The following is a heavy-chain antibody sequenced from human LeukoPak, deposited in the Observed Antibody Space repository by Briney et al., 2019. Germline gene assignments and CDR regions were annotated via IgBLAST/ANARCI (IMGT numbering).Heavy chain of an antibody. D-gene: IGHD3-9*01. CDR2: INPNSGGT. Sequence: ASVKVSCKASGYTFSNYGISWVRQAPGQGLEWMGWINPNSGGTNYAQKFQGWVTMTRDTSISTAYMELSRLRSDDTAVYYCARWGDILTGYPRYYYYGMDVWGQGTTVTVSS. CDR1: GYTFSNYG. V-gene: IGHV1-2*04. J-gene: IGHJ6*02. CDR3: ARWGDILTGYPRYYYYGMDV.